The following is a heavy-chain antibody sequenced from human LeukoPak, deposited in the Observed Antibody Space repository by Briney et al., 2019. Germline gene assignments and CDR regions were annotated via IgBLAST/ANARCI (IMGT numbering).Heavy chain of an antibody. D-gene: IGHD3-22*01. CDR1: GYSFTSYW. J-gene: IGHJ4*02. Sequence: GESLKIPCKGSGYSFTSYWIGWVRQMPGKGLEWMEIIYPGDSDTRYSPSFQGQVTISADKSISTAYLQWSSLKASDTAMYYCARTYYYDSRGYSTPFDYWGKATLVTVSS. V-gene: IGHV5-51*01. CDR2: IYPGDSDT. CDR3: ARTYYYDSRGYSTPFDY.